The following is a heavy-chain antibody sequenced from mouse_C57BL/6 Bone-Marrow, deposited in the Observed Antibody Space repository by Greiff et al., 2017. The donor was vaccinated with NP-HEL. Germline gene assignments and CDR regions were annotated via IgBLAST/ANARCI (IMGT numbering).Heavy chain of an antibody. Sequence: QVQLKESGAELVRPGASVTLSCKASGYTFTDYEMHWVKQTPVHGLEWIGAIDPETGGTAYNQKFKGKAILTADKSSSTAYMELRSLTSEDSAVYYCTTTVVANGYAMDYWGQGTSVTVSS. V-gene: IGHV1-15*01. J-gene: IGHJ4*01. CDR1: GYTFTDYE. CDR3: TTTVVANGYAMDY. CDR2: IDPETGGT. D-gene: IGHD1-1*01.